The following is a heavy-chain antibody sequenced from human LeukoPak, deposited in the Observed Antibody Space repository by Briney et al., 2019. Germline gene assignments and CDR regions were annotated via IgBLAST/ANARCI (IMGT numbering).Heavy chain of an antibody. CDR2: IRSKAYGGTT. CDR3: TRSTPYYYDSSGYYQNFVY. J-gene: IGHJ4*02. Sequence: GGSLRLSCTASGFTFGDYAMNWVRQAPGKGLEWVGFIRSKAYGGTTEYAASVKGRFTISRDDSKSIAYLQMNSLKTEDTAVYYCTRSTPYYYDSSGYYQNFVYWGQGTLVTVSS. CDR1: GFTFGDYA. D-gene: IGHD3-22*01. V-gene: IGHV3-49*04.